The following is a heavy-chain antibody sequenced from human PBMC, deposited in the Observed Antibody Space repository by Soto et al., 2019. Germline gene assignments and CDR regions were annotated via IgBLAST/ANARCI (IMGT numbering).Heavy chain of an antibody. Sequence: QVQLVESGGGVVQPGRSLRLSCAASGFTFSSYAMHWVRQAQGKGLEWVAVISYDGSNKYYADSVKGRFTISRDNSKNTLYLQMNSLRAEDTAVYYCARDKGGMITFGGDIATFDYWGQGTLVTVSS. V-gene: IGHV3-30-3*01. J-gene: IGHJ4*02. CDR2: ISYDGSNK. CDR3: ARDKGGMITFGGDIATFDY. D-gene: IGHD3-16*02. CDR1: GFTFSSYA.